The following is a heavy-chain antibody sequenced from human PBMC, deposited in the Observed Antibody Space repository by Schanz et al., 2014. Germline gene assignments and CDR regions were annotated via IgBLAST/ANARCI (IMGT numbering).Heavy chain of an antibody. CDR1: GFAFSSFA. CDR3: VRDELLWFGEVLSLDY. D-gene: IGHD3-10*01. CDR2: IGTSGGT. J-gene: IGHJ4*02. V-gene: IGHV3-23*01. Sequence: EVQLMESGGGLVKPGGSLRLSCVASGFAFSSFAMTWVRQAPGRGLEWVSTIGTSGGTNYAESVKGRFTISRDNSKNTLYLQMKSLRAEDTAVYYCVRDELLWFGEVLSLDYWGQGALXTVSS.